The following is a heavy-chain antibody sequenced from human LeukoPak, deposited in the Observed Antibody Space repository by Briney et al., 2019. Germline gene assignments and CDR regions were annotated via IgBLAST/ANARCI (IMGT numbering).Heavy chain of an antibody. CDR2: FYPEGGEN. V-gene: IGHV1-24*01. Sequence: ASVKVSCKVSGYNFAELSIQWVRQSPGKGLKWIVGFYPEGGENIHAQNFQGRVTMTEDSSTDTAYMELSSLRSEDTAVYYCATAGRRWDPYLYFDCWGQGTLVTVSS. D-gene: IGHD6-6*01. J-gene: IGHJ4*02. CDR3: ATAGRRWDPYLYFDC. CDR1: GYNFAELS.